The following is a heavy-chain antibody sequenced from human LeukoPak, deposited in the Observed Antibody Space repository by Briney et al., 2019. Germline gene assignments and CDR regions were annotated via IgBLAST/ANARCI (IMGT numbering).Heavy chain of an antibody. D-gene: IGHD3-22*01. V-gene: IGHV3-49*04. Sequence: GGSLRLSCTVSGFTFGDYAMSWVRQAPGNGLEWVGFIRSKAYGGTTEYAASVKGRFTISRDNSKNTLYLQMNSLRAEDTAVYYCARDPAYYDSSGYSDGWDYWGQGTLVTVSS. CDR2: IRSKAYGGTT. CDR3: ARDPAYYDSSGYSDGWDY. J-gene: IGHJ4*02. CDR1: GFTFGDYA.